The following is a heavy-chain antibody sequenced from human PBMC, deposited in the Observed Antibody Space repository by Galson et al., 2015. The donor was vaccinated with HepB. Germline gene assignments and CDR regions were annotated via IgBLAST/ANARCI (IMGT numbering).Heavy chain of an antibody. CDR1: GFMFSTYG. D-gene: IGHD4-17*01. Sequence: SLRLSCAASGFMFSTYGMSWVRQAPGKGLEWVAYISSDGSTINYADSAKGRFTISRDNSKSTLYMQMNSLRADDTAVYYCATRAPLSPETTSGRYFDSWGQGTLVTVSS. J-gene: IGHJ4*02. CDR3: ATRAPLSPETTSGRYFDS. CDR2: ISSDGSTI. V-gene: IGHV3-48*01.